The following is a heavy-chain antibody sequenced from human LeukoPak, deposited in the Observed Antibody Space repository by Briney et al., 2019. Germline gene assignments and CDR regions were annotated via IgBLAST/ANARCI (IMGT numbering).Heavy chain of an antibody. CDR2: IKHDGSEK. J-gene: IGHJ3*02. V-gene: IGHV3-7*01. CDR3: AGVLLWFGEGDAFDI. D-gene: IGHD3-10*01. Sequence: PGGSLRLSCAASGFTFGNFWMTWVRQAPGKGLEWVANIKHDGSEKYYVDSVKGRFTISRDNAKNSLYLQMNSLRAEDTAVYYCAGVLLWFGEGDAFDIWGQGTMVTVSS. CDR1: GFTFGNFW.